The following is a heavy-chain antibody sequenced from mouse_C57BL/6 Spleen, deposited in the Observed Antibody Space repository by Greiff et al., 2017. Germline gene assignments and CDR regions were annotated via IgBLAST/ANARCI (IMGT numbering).Heavy chain of an antibody. CDR2: INPNNGGT. CDR3: ARDYYGSSPGDY. Sequence: VQLQQSGPELVKPGASVKISCKASGYTFTDYYMNWVKQSHGKSLEWIGDINPNNGGTSYNQKFKGKATLTVDKSSSTAYMELRSLTSEDSAVYYCARDYYGSSPGDYWGQGTTLTVSS. D-gene: IGHD1-1*01. J-gene: IGHJ2*01. CDR1: GYTFTDYY. V-gene: IGHV1-26*01.